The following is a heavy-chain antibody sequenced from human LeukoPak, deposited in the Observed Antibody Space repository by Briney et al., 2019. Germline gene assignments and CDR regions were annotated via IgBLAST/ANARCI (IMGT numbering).Heavy chain of an antibody. CDR1: GFTVSSHY. V-gene: IGHV3-53*05. D-gene: IGHD4-17*01. Sequence: GGSLRLSCAASGFTVSSHYMTWVRQAPGKGLEWVSVIYSGGLTYYADSVMGRFTISRDNSKNRLYLQMNSLRPEDTAVYYCARDLAPANYGDLEPLDSWGQGTLVTVSS. J-gene: IGHJ4*02. CDR2: IYSGGLT. CDR3: ARDLAPANYGDLEPLDS.